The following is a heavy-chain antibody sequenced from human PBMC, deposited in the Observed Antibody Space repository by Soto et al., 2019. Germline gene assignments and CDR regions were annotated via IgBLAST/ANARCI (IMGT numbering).Heavy chain of an antibody. J-gene: IGHJ3*02. CDR1: GGSISSSSYY. CDR2: IYYSGST. CDR3: ARHSYYYDSSGPNPGASDI. D-gene: IGHD3-22*01. V-gene: IGHV4-39*01. Sequence: PSETLSLTCTVSGGSISSSSYYWGWIRQPPGKGLEWIGGIYYSGSTYYNPSLKSRVTISVDTSKNQFSLKLSSVTAADTAVYYCARHSYYYDSSGPNPGASDIWGQGTMVTVSS.